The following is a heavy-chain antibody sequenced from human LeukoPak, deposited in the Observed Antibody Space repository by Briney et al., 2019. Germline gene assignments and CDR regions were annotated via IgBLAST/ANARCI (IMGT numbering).Heavy chain of an antibody. Sequence: PSETLSLTCTVSGGSISSGDYYWGWIRQPPGKGLEWIGSIYYSGSTYYNPSLKSRVTISVDTSKNQFSLKLSSVTAADTAVYYCARAYSSGWYRPGFDYWGQGTLVTVSS. CDR3: ARAYSSGWYRPGFDY. CDR1: GGSISSGDYY. V-gene: IGHV4-39*01. J-gene: IGHJ4*02. D-gene: IGHD6-19*01. CDR2: IYYSGST.